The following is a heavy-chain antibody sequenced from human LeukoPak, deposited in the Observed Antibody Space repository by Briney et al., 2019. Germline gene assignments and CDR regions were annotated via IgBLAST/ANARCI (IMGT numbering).Heavy chain of an antibody. V-gene: IGHV4-59*08. CDR2: FSYSGNT. CDR1: GGSITGFY. D-gene: IGHD4-17*01. J-gene: IGHJ3*01. CDR3: ARHAWDGDRDAFDV. Sequence: SQTLSLTCTVSGGSITGFYWSWIRQPPGKGLEWIAFFSYSGNTHYNPSLRSRLTISVDTSRNPFSLSLCSLTPPHTRLYNTARHAWDGDRDAFDVWGQGTMVTVSS.